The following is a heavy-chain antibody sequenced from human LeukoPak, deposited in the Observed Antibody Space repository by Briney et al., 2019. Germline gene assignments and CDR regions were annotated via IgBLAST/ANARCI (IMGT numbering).Heavy chain of an antibody. Sequence: SETLSLTCTVSGGSISSSSYYWGWTRQPPGKGLEWIGSIYYSGSTYYNPSLKSRVTISVDTSKNQFSLKLSSVTAADTAVYYCARRRGSELLWFGELFDYWGQGTLVTVSS. CDR3: ARRRGSELLWFGELFDY. CDR2: IYYSGST. CDR1: GGSISSSSYY. J-gene: IGHJ4*02. V-gene: IGHV4-39*01. D-gene: IGHD3-10*01.